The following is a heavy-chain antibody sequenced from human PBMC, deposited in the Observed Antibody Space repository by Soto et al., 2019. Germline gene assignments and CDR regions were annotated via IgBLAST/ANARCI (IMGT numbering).Heavy chain of an antibody. V-gene: IGHV4-59*01. CDR3: ARDLVVGATASYDAFDI. CDR2: IYYSGST. Sequence: SETLSLTCTVSGGSISSYYWSWIRQPPGKGLEWIGYIYYSGSTNYNPSLKSRVTISVDTSKNQFSLKLSSVTAAGTAVYYCARDLVVGATASYDAFDIWGQGTMVTVSS. J-gene: IGHJ3*02. CDR1: GGSISSYY. D-gene: IGHD1-26*01.